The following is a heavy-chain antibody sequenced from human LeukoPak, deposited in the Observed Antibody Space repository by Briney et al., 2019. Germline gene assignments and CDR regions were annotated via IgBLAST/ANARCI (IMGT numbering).Heavy chain of an antibody. V-gene: IGHV1-2*02. Sequence: GASVKVSCKASGCTFTGYYMHWVRQAPGQGLEWMGWINPNSGGTNYAQKFQGRVTMTRDTSISTAYMELSRLRSDDTAVYYCARDSSSWYPNWFDPWGQGTLVTVSS. CDR2: INPNSGGT. J-gene: IGHJ5*02. CDR3: ARDSSSWYPNWFDP. D-gene: IGHD6-13*01. CDR1: GCTFTGYY.